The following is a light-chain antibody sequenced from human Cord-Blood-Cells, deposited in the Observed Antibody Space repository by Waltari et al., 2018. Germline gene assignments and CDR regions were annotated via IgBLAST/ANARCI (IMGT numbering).Light chain of an antibody. J-gene: IGKJ2*01. CDR3: QQSYSTPYT. Sequence: DIQMTQSPSSLSASVGDRVTITSRASQSISSYLDWYHQKPGKATKLLIYAASSLQSGVPSRFGGSGSGTDFTLTISRMQPEDFATYYCQQSYSTPYTFGQGTKLEIK. CDR1: QSISSY. CDR2: AAS. V-gene: IGKV1-39*01.